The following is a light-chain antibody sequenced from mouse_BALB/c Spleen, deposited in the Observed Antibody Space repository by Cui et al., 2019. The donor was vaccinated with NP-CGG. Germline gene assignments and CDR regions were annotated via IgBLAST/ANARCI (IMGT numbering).Light chain of an antibody. CDR1: TGAVTTSNY. J-gene: IGLJ1*01. CDR2: GAN. Sequence: QAGETQDSDFTRPPGETVTPTCRYSTGAVTTSNYTNWVQEKPEHLFTGLIGGANNRAPGVPARFSGSLIGDKAALTITGAQTEDEAIYFCALWYSNHWVFGGGTKLSVL. CDR3: ALWYSNHWV. V-gene: IGLV1*01.